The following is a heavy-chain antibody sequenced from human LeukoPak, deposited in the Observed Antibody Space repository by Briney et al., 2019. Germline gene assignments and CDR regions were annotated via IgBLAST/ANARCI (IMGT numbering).Heavy chain of an antibody. Sequence: GGSLRLSCAASGFTFSSYAMSWVRQAPGKGLEWGSTISVSGGDTFYADSVKGRFTISRDNSKNTLYLQMNSLRAEDTAVYYCAKGILLVPPGTRYFDYWGQGPLVTVSS. D-gene: IGHD2-2*01. CDR3: AKGILLVPPGTRYFDY. J-gene: IGHJ4*02. CDR1: GFTFSSYA. CDR2: ISVSGGDT. V-gene: IGHV3-23*01.